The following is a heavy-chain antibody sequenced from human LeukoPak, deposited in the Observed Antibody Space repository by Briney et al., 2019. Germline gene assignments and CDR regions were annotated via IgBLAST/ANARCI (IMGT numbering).Heavy chain of an antibody. V-gene: IGHV3-30-3*01. CDR2: ISYDGSNK. CDR3: ATVSSGWFGWFDP. CDR1: GFTFDDYA. J-gene: IGHJ5*02. D-gene: IGHD6-19*01. Sequence: GGSLRLSRAASGFTFDDYAMHWVRQAPGKGLEWVAVISYDGSNKYYADSVKGRFTISRDNSKNTLYLQMNSLRAEDTAVYYCATVSSGWFGWFDPWGQGTLVTVSS.